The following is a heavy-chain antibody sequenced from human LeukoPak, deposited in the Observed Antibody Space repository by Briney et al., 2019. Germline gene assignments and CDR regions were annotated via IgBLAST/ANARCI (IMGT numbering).Heavy chain of an antibody. CDR3: ASASGGGSGTYYYYYMDG. V-gene: IGHV3-48*01. CDR2: INSGSSTI. J-gene: IGHJ6*03. Sequence: GGSLSLSCAVSLLTFCLYSMNWARQAPGKGLEWVSYINSGSSTIYYADSVKGRFTISRDNAKNSLYLQMNRLRAEYTAMYDCASASGGGSGTYYYYYMDGWGNGTTVTVSS. D-gene: IGHD3-10*01. CDR1: LLTFCLYS.